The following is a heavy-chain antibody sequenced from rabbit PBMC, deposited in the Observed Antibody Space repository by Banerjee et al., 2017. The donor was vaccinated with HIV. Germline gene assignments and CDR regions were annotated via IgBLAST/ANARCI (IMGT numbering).Heavy chain of an antibody. CDR2: IYAGSSGST. D-gene: IGHD6-1*01. CDR1: GFSFSSGYD. Sequence: QSVEESGGDLVKPGASLTLTCTASGFSFSSGYDMCWVRQAPGKGLEWIGCIYAGSSGSTYYASWAKGRFTISKTSSTTVTLQMTSLTAADTATYFCARIRYADYGYAMGLWGPGTLVTVS. V-gene: IGHV1S40*01. CDR3: ARIRYADYGYAMGL. J-gene: IGHJ4*01.